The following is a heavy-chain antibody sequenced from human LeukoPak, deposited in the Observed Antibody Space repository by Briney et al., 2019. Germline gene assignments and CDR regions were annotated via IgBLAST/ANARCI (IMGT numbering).Heavy chain of an antibody. Sequence: SETLSLTCTVSGGSISSGNYYWAWIRQPPGKRLEWIGSLFYTGNTYYNPSLKSRVIISIDTSRNQFSLKLSSVTAADTAVYYCARENIVSTRDFDYWGQGTLVSVSS. V-gene: IGHV4-39*07. CDR1: GGSISSGNYY. D-gene: IGHD5/OR15-5a*01. CDR3: ARENIVSTRDFDY. CDR2: LFYTGNT. J-gene: IGHJ4*02.